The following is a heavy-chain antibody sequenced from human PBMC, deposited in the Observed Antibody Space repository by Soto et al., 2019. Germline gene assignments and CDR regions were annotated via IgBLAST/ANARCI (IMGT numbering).Heavy chain of an antibody. CDR1: GGSISRGNYK. D-gene: IGHD3-10*01. CDR3: ARGYFYGSGSSWFDP. CDR2: IHYSGRT. V-gene: IGHV4-31*03. J-gene: IGHJ5*02. Sequence: QVQLQESGPGLVKPSQTLSLTCTVSGGSISRGNYKWSWIRQHPGKGLEWIGYIHYSGRTYYNASLQSRITRSVDTSKNQFSLNLSSVTAADTAVYYCARGYFYGSGSSWFDPWGQGALVTVSS.